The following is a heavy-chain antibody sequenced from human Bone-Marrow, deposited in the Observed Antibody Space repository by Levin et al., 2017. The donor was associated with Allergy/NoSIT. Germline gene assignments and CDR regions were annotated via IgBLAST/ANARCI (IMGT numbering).Heavy chain of an antibody. D-gene: IGHD4-23*01. J-gene: IGHJ4*02. CDR1: GFNFRSYG. CDR3: SKSLGGGNSAAGFDH. Sequence: GESLKISCEVSGFNFRSYGMQWVRQAPGKGLEWVAAIWYDGSTKYYGDSVKGRFTISRDNSKNTPYLQMDSLRVGDTAVYFCSKSLGGGNSAAGFDHWGQGTLVTVSS. V-gene: IGHV3-33*06. CDR2: IWYDGSTK.